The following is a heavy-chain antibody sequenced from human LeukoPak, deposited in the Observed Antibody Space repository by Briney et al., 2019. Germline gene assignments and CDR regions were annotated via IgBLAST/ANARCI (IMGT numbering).Heavy chain of an antibody. CDR2: ISSSATYM. J-gene: IGHJ4*02. V-gene: IGHV3-21*04. Sequence: GGSLRLSCAASGFTFSSYGMDWVRQAPGRGLEWVSSISSSATYMFYADSVKGRFTISRDNSKNTLYLQMNSLRAEDTAVYYCANEIRPNDYWGQGTQVTVSS. CDR1: GFTFSSYG. D-gene: IGHD4-17*01. CDR3: ANEIRPNDY.